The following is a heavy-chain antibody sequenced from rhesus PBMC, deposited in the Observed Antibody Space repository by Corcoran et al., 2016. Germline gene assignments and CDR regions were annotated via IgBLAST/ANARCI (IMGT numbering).Heavy chain of an antibody. V-gene: IGHV4S7*01. J-gene: IGHJ3*01. CDR1: GGSISGGYG. CDR2: FFGSIGST. D-gene: IGHD6-13*01. Sequence: QVQLQESGPGLVKPSETLSLTCAVSGGSISGGYGWSWIRQPPGKRLEWIGHFFGSIGSTYYNPSLNSQVTISRETSKDQFSLKRSYGTAAATVVYYCAGRGGRSWSGAFDFWGQGLRVTVSS. CDR3: AGRGGRSWSGAFDF.